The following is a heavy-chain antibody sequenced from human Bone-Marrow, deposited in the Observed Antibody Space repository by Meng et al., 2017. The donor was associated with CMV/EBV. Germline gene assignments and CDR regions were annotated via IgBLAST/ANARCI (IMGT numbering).Heavy chain of an antibody. CDR1: GFTVSTYY. J-gene: IGHJ4*02. CDR2: VNGGGAT. D-gene: IGHD3-16*01. Sequence: GGSLRLSCAASGFTVSTYYMSWVRQAPGKGLEWVSVVNGGGATEYADSVKGRFTVFGDNSKNTLYLQMNSLRGDDTAMYYCARGEKMGISYTNYFDSWGQGILVTVDS. V-gene: IGHV3-53*01. CDR3: ARGEKMGISYTNYFDS.